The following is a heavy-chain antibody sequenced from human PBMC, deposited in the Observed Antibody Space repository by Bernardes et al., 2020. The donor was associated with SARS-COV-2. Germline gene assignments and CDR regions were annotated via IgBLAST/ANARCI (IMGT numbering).Heavy chain of an antibody. V-gene: IGHV3-23*01. Sequence: GGSLSLSCAASGFTFSSSAMSWVRQAPGKGLEWVSLIIGSGTNTFYADSVKGRFTISRDNSKNTLYLQVNSLRAEDTAVYYCAKRGGYSFDYWGQGTLVTVSS. J-gene: IGHJ4*02. D-gene: IGHD3-16*01. CDR1: GFTFSSSA. CDR3: AKRGGYSFDY. CDR2: IIGSGTNT.